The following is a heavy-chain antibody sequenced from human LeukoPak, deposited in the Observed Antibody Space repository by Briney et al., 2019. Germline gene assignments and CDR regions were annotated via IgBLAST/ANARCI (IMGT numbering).Heavy chain of an antibody. CDR2: IFHNGNT. CDR3: VRKAANSGAFDV. CDR1: GGSISPYY. Sequence: SETLSLTCTVSGGSISPYYWSLIRPPPGKGLEWIGYIFHNGNTNYNPSLKSRVTILVDRSKNQFSLKLSSVTAADTAVYYCVRKAANSGAFDVWALGTMVTVSS. D-gene: IGHD6-25*01. J-gene: IGHJ3*01. V-gene: IGHV4-4*09.